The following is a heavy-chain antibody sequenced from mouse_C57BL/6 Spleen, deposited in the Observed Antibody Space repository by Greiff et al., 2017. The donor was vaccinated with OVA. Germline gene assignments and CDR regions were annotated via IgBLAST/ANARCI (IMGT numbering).Heavy chain of an antibody. J-gene: IGHJ2*01. Sequence: VHLVESGAELARPGASVKLSCKASGYTFTSYGISWVKQRTGQGLEWIGEIYPRSGNTYYNEKFKGKATLTADKSSSTAYMELRSLTSEDSAVYFCARRALTGAFDYWGQGTTLTVSS. CDR1: GYTFTSYG. CDR2: IYPRSGNT. D-gene: IGHD4-1*01. CDR3: ARRALTGAFDY. V-gene: IGHV1-81*01.